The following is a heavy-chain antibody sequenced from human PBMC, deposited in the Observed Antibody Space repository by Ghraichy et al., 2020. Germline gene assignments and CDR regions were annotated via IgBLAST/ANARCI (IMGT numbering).Heavy chain of an antibody. CDR2: TYYRSKWYN. J-gene: IGHJ3*02. CDR3: ARARVYDSRMGLRHLTDLDAFDI. Sequence: SQTLSLTCAIFGDSVSSNSAAWNWVRQSPSRGLEWLGRTYYRSKWYNDYAVSVKSRITINPDTSKNQFSLQLNSVTPEDTAVYYCARARVYDSRMGLRHLTDLDAFDIWGQGTMVTGSS. D-gene: IGHD3-22*01. V-gene: IGHV6-1*01. CDR1: GDSVSSNSAA.